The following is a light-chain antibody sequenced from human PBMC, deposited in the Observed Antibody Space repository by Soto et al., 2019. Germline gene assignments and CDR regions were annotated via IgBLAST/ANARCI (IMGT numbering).Light chain of an antibody. CDR1: SSDAGNYNF. Sequence: QSALTQPASVSGSPGQSITISCTGTSSDAGNYNFVSWYQQHPGKSPKVIIYEDSTRPSGASNRLSGSKSGNTDSLTISGLQAQDEAQYDCCSHAGRSPSRMFGRGTQITPL. J-gene: IGLJ3*02. CDR2: EDS. V-gene: IGLV2-23*01. CDR3: CSHAGRSPSRM.